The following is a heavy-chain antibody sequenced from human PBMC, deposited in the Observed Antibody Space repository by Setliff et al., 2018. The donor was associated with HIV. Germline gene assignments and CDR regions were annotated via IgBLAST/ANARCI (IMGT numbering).Heavy chain of an antibody. J-gene: IGHJ4*02. D-gene: IGHD3-3*01. CDR1: GGSFGGYY. Sequence: SETLSLTCVVYGGSFGGYYWSWIRQPPGKGLEWIGEINHHKHTNYNPSLKSRVTMSVDTSKNQFSLKLRSVTAADTAMYYCARHRVRDSWRGLGGTFDYWGQGKMVTVS. CDR3: ARHRVRDSWRGLGGTFDY. CDR2: INHHKHT. V-gene: IGHV4-34*01.